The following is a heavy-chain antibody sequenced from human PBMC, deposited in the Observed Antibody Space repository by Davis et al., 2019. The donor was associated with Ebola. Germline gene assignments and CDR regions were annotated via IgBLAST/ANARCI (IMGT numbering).Heavy chain of an antibody. V-gene: IGHV3-64*02. Sequence: GESLKISCAASGFTFSSYAMHWVRQAPGKGLEYVSAISSNGGSTYYADSVKGRFTISRDNSKNTLYLQINSLRAEDTAVYYCAKLEYQLLSDFDYWGQGTLVTVSS. J-gene: IGHJ4*02. CDR2: ISSNGGST. CDR1: GFTFSSYA. D-gene: IGHD2-2*01. CDR3: AKLEYQLLSDFDY.